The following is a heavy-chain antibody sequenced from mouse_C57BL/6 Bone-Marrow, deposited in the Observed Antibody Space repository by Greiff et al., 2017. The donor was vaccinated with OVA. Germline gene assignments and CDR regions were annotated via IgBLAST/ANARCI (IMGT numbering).Heavy chain of an antibody. CDR2: IWSGGST. Sequence: VKLVESGPGLVQPSQSLSITCTVSGFSLTSYGVHWVRQSPGKGLEWLGVIWSGGSTDYNAAFISRLSISKDHSKSQVFFKMNSLQADDTAIYYCAAQGTTAYWYFDVWGTGTTVTVSS. D-gene: IGHD1-2*01. V-gene: IGHV2-2*01. CDR1: GFSLTSYG. J-gene: IGHJ1*03. CDR3: AAQGTTAYWYFDV.